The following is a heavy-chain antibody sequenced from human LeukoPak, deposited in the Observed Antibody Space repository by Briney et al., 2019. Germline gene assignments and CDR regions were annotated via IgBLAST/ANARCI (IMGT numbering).Heavy chain of an antibody. D-gene: IGHD3-10*01. Sequence: PGGSLRLSCAASGFTFNNAWMSWVRQAPGKGLKWIGRIKGKTDGGTTDYAAPVKGRFTISRDDSKNTLYLQMNSLRTEDTAVYYCTTDSGTIIYWGQGTLVTVSS. CDR1: GFTFNNAW. V-gene: IGHV3-15*01. CDR2: IKGKTDGGTT. CDR3: TTDSGTIIY. J-gene: IGHJ4*02.